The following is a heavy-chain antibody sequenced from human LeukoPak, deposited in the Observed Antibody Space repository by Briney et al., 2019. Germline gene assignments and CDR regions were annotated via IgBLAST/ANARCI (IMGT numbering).Heavy chain of an antibody. J-gene: IGHJ6*02. D-gene: IGHD3-10*01. CDR3: GRDMDV. Sequence: PGGSLRLSCAASGFTFHNNGMSWVRQAPGKGLEWVSAISGSSRSTYHAESVKGRFTISRDNAKNSLYLQMNSLRAEDTALYYCGRDMDVWGQGTTVTVSS. CDR2: ISGSSRST. V-gene: IGHV3-21*01. CDR1: GFTFHNNG.